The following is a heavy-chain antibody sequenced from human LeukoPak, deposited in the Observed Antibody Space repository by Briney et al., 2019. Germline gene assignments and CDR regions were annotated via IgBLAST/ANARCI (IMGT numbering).Heavy chain of an antibody. J-gene: IGHJ4*02. CDR1: GCTFSSYW. CDR2: IKQDGSEK. D-gene: IGHD3-16*02. V-gene: IGHV3-7*01. CDR3: ARVHLGELSMGFDY. Sequence: GGSLRLSCAASGCTFSSYWMSWVRQAPGKGLEWVANIKQDGSEKYYVDSVKGRFTISRDNAKNSLYLQMNSLRAEDTAVYYCARVHLGELSMGFDYWGQGTLVTVSS.